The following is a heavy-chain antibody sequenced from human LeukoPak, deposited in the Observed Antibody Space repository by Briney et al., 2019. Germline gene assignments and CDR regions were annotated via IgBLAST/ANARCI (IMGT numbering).Heavy chain of an antibody. CDR2: INHRGST. J-gene: IGHJ4*02. D-gene: IGHD6-6*01. Sequence: SETLSLTCAVSGGSFSGNYWSWIRQPPGKGLEWIGEINHRGSTNYNPSLKSRVTISVDTSKNQFSLKLSSVTAADTAVYYCARDPWGSSSYWGQGILVTVSS. CDR1: GGSFSGNY. CDR3: ARDPWGSSSY. V-gene: IGHV4-34*01.